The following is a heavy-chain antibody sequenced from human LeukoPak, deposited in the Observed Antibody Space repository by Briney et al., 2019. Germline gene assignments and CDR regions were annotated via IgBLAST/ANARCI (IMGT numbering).Heavy chain of an antibody. CDR2: IYYSGST. CDR3: AREDDSSGYLRFDI. J-gene: IGHJ3*02. CDR1: GGSISSSSYY. Sequence: PSETLSLTCTVSGGSISSSSYYWGWIRQPPGKGLEWIGSIYYSGSTYYNPSLKSRVTISVDTSKNQFSLKLSSVTAADTAVYYCAREDDSSGYLRFDIWGQGTMVTVSS. D-gene: IGHD3-22*01. V-gene: IGHV4-39*07.